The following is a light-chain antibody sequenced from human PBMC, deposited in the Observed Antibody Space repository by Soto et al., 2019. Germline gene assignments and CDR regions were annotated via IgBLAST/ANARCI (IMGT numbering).Light chain of an antibody. CDR2: GAS. Sequence: TLSVSPGASATLSCRASQSVSSNLAWYQQKPGQAPRLLIYGASTRATGIPARFSGSGSGTEFTLTISSLQSEDFAVYYCQQYNNWPPTFGQGTKVDIK. V-gene: IGKV3-15*01. CDR3: QQYNNWPPT. CDR1: QSVSSN. J-gene: IGKJ1*01.